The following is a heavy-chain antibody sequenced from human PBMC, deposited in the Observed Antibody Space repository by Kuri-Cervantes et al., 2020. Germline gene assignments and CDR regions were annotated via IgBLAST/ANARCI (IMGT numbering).Heavy chain of an antibody. V-gene: IGHV3-23*01. J-gene: IGHJ4*02. CDR3: AKDRPWVGSYVGLGN. Sequence: GGSLRLSCTASGFTFGDYAMSWVRQAPGKGLEWVSAISGSGGSTYYADSVKGRFTISRDNSKNTLYLQMNSLRAEDTAVYYCAKDRPWVGSYVGLGNWGQGTLVTVSS. CDR1: GFTFGDYA. D-gene: IGHD1-26*01. CDR2: ISGSGGST.